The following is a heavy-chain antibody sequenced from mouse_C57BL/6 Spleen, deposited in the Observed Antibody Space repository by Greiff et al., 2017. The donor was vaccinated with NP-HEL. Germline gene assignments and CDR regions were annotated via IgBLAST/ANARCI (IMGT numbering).Heavy chain of an antibody. CDR3: TRRQLRLGGWFAY. D-gene: IGHD3-2*02. J-gene: IGHJ3*01. V-gene: IGHV14-4*01. CDR2: IDPENGDT. Sequence: EVQLQQSGAELVRPGASVKLSCTASGFNIKDDYMHWVKQRPEQGLEWIGWIDPENGDTEYASKFQGTATITADTSSNTAYLQLSSLTSEDTAVYYCTRRQLRLGGWFAYWGQGTLVTVSA. CDR1: GFNIKDDY.